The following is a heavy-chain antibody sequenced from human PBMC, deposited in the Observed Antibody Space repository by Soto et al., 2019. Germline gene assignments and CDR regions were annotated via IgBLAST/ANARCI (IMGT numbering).Heavy chain of an antibody. D-gene: IGHD3-16*01. V-gene: IGHV4-39*02. CDR3: ARNAAGGAYLY. CDR1: GGSISSSPYY. CDR2: VFNSGTT. J-gene: IGHJ4*02. Sequence: QLHLQESGPGLLKPSGTLSLTCSVSGGSISSSPYYWGWIRQPPGKGLEWIGSVFNSGTTYYHPSLKSRLTIAVDTSRNHFTLILTSVTASDTAVYYCARNAAGGAYLYWGQGILVAVSS.